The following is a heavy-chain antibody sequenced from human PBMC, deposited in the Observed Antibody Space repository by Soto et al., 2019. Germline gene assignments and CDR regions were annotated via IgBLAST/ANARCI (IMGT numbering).Heavy chain of an antibody. CDR3: ARDPIKGSGYYYGMDV. CDR2: IIPIFGTA. D-gene: IGHD3-10*01. CDR1: GGTFSSYA. V-gene: IGHV1-69*13. Sequence: ASVKVSCKASGGTFSSYAISWVRQAPGQGLEWMGGIIPIFGTANYAQKFQGRVTITADESTSTAYMEMSSLRSEDTAVYYCARDPIKGSGYYYGMDVWGQGTTVTVSS. J-gene: IGHJ6*02.